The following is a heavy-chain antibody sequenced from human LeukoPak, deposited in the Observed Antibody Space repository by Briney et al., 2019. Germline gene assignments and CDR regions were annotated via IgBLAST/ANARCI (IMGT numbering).Heavy chain of an antibody. D-gene: IGHD2-15*01. V-gene: IGHV3-53*01. Sequence: PGGSLKLSYAASGFTVSSSYMSWVRQAPGKGLEWVSVIHSGGNTYYADSVKGRFTISRDNSKNTLYLQMNSLRAEDTAVYYCTRDLNSGGSCWGQGTLVTVSS. CDR3: TRDLNSGGSC. CDR2: IHSGGNT. J-gene: IGHJ4*02. CDR1: GFTVSSSY.